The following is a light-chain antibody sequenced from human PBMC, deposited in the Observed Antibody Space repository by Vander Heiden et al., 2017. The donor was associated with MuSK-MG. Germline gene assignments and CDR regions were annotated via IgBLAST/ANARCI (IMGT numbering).Light chain of an antibody. J-gene: IGKJ4*01. V-gene: IGKV3-11*01. Sequence: EIVLTQSPATLSLSPGERATLSCRASQSVSSYLAWYQQKPGQAPRLLIYDASNRATGITARFSGSGDGTDFTLTISSLEPEDFEVYYCQQRSNGHPQLTFGGGTKVEIK. CDR1: QSVSSY. CDR2: DAS. CDR3: QQRSNGHPQLT.